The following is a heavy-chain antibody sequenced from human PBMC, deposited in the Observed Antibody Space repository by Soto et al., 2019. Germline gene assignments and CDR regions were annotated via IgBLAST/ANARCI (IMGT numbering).Heavy chain of an antibody. Sequence: EVQLVESGGGLVQPGGSLKLSCAASGFTFSGSAMHWVRQASGKGLEWVGRIRSKANSYATAYAASVKGRFTISRDDSKNTAYLQMNSLKTEDTAVYYCKTTVTPQCDYWGQGTLVTVSS. V-gene: IGHV3-73*01. J-gene: IGHJ4*02. D-gene: IGHD4-17*01. CDR1: GFTFSGSA. CDR3: KTTVTPQCDY. CDR2: IRSKANSYAT.